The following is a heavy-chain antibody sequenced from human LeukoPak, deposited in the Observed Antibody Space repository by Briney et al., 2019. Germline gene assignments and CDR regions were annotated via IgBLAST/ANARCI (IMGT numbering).Heavy chain of an antibody. Sequence: GGSLRLSCAASGFTFRTYAMSWVRQAPGKGLVWVSAISGSGGSTYYTDSVKGRFTISRDNSKNTLYLQMNSLRVEDTAVYYCAKSRLYGSGSSSSDYWGQGTLVTVSS. CDR3: AKSRLYGSGSSSSDY. J-gene: IGHJ4*02. CDR1: GFTFRTYA. CDR2: ISGSGGST. V-gene: IGHV3-23*01. D-gene: IGHD3-10*01.